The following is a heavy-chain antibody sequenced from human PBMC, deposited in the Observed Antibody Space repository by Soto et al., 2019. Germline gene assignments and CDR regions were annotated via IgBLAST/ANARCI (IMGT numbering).Heavy chain of an antibody. D-gene: IGHD5-18*01. J-gene: IGHJ6*02. CDR2: ISAYNGNT. Sequence: QVQLVQSGAEVKKPGASVKVSCKASGYTFTSYGISWVRQAPGQGLEGMGWISAYNGNTNYAQKLQGRVTMTTDTSTSTAYMELRRLRSDDTAVYYCARDGVDTATGYYYGMDVWGQGTTLTVSS. CDR3: ARDGVDTATGYYYGMDV. V-gene: IGHV1-18*01. CDR1: GYTFTSYG.